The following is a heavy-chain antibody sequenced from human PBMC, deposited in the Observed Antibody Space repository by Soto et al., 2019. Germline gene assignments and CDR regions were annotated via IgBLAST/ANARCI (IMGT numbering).Heavy chain of an antibody. J-gene: IGHJ6*04. Sequence: QEKLVESGGGVVQPGGSLRLSCAASGFTFSNHGMHWVRQAPGKGLEWVAGLPYVRSDKYYIESVKGRFTIYRDNSKNTLYLQMSSLRVEDTAVYYCAKVGHPKCGGDCPPGGLDVWGEGTTVTVSS. CDR2: LPYVRSDK. CDR3: AKVGHPKCGGDCPPGGLDV. CDR1: GFTFSNHG. V-gene: IGHV3-30*18. D-gene: IGHD2-21*02.